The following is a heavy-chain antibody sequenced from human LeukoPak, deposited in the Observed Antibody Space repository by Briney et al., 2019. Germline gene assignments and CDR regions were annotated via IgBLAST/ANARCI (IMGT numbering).Heavy chain of an antibody. CDR2: MNPNSGNT. CDR1: GYTFTSYD. J-gene: IGHJ4*02. CDR3: ARGNFYYDILTGYSRSNHSDY. V-gene: IGHV1-8*01. Sequence: GASVKVSCKASGYTFTSYDINWVRQATGQGLEWMGWMNPNSGNTGYAQKFQGRVTMTRNTSISTAYMELSSLRSEDTAVYYCARGNFYYDILTGYSRSNHSDYWGQGTLVTVSS. D-gene: IGHD3-9*01.